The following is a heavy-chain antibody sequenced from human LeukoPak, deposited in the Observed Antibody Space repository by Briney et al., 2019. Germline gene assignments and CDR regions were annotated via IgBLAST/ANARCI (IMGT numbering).Heavy chain of an antibody. CDR3: ARELKGGSYYSRPGHAFDI. J-gene: IGHJ3*02. Sequence: ASVKVPCKASGGTFSSYAISWVRQAPGQGLEWMGGIIPIFGTANYAQKFQGRVTITTDESTSTAYMELSSLRSEDTAVYYCARELKGGSYYSRPGHAFDIWGQGTMVTVSS. CDR1: GGTFSSYA. V-gene: IGHV1-69*05. CDR2: IIPIFGTA. D-gene: IGHD1-26*01.